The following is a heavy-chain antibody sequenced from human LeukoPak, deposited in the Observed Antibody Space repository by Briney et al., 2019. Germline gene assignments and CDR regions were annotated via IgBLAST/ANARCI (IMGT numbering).Heavy chain of an antibody. Sequence: GGTLRLSCAASGFTFSGFAMSWIRQAPGKGLEWVSSISRSGESTFYADSVRGRFTISRDNSKNTLYLQMNSLRAEDTAVYYCAKAMPFGGVIVPFDYWGQGTLVTVSS. CDR3: AKAMPFGGVIVPFDY. CDR1: GFTFSGFA. V-gene: IGHV3-23*01. J-gene: IGHJ4*02. D-gene: IGHD3-16*02. CDR2: ISRSGEST.